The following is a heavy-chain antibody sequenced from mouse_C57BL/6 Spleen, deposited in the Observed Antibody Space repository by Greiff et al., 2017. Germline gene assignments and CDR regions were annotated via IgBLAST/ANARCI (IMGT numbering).Heavy chain of an antibody. D-gene: IGHD2-2*01. J-gene: IGHJ4*01. CDR3: ARSRGYDEGYAMDY. CDR1: GYTFTSYW. Sequence: QVQLQQPGAELVRPGSSVKLSCKASGYTFTSYWMDWVKQRPGQGLEWIGNIYPSDSETHYNQKFKDKATLTVDKSSSTAYMQLRSLTSEDSAVYFCARSRGYDEGYAMDYWGQGTSVTVSS. CDR2: IYPSDSET. V-gene: IGHV1-61*01.